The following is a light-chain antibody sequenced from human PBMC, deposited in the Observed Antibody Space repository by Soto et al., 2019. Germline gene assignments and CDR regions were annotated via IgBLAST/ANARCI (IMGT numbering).Light chain of an antibody. Sequence: QSVLTQPASVSGSPGQSITISCTGTSSDVGGYNYVSWYQHHPGKAPKLIIYEVSNRPSGASNRFSGSKSGNTASLTISGLQADDEADYYCSSYTRSSTVVFGIGTKVTVL. CDR3: SSYTRSSTVV. V-gene: IGLV2-14*01. CDR1: SSDVGGYNY. CDR2: EVS. J-gene: IGLJ1*01.